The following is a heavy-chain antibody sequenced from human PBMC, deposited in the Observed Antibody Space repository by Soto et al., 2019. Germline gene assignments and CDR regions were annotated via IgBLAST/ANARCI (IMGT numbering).Heavy chain of an antibody. Sequence: EVQLVESGGGLVQPGGSLRLSCAASGFTFSSYSMNWVRQAPGKGLEWVSYISSSSSTIYYADSVKGRFTNSRDNAKNSLYLQMNSLRAEDTAVYYCVRITGTTDYYYYYMDVWGKGTTVTVSS. CDR3: VRITGTTDYYYYYMDV. CDR1: GFTFSSYS. J-gene: IGHJ6*03. V-gene: IGHV3-48*01. CDR2: ISSSSSTI. D-gene: IGHD1-20*01.